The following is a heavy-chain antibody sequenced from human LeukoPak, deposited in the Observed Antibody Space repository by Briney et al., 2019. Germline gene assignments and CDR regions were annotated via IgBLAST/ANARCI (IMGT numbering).Heavy chain of an antibody. J-gene: IGHJ3*02. D-gene: IGHD3-22*01. CDR2: IYPGDSDT. Sequence: GASLQISCKGSGSIFTSYWIGWVRQLPGKGLEWMGIIYPGDSDTRYSPSFQGQVTISAAKSISTAYLQWSGLKASDTAMYYCARPRDSSGYGGYDAFDIWGQGTMVTVSS. V-gene: IGHV5-51*01. CDR1: GSIFTSYW. CDR3: ARPRDSSGYGGYDAFDI.